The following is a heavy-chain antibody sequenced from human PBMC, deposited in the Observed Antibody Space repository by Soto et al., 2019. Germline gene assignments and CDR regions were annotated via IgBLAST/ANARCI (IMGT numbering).Heavy chain of an antibody. CDR3: ARDQGRGKGLIMITWSSGWPVVY. D-gene: IGHD6-19*01. Sequence: ASVKVSCKASGYTFSSYYMHWVRQAPGQGLEWMGIINPSGGITNYAQRFQGRVTMTRDTSTRTVYMELSSLRSEDTAVYYCARDQGRGKGLIMITWSSGWPVVYWGQGTLVTVSS. CDR1: GYTFSSYY. J-gene: IGHJ4*02. V-gene: IGHV1-46*01. CDR2: INPSGGIT.